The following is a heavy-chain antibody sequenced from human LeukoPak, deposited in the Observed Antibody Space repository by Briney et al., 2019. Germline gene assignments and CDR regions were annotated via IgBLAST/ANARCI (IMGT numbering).Heavy chain of an antibody. CDR3: AREGAYGDYDHDC. V-gene: IGHV3-74*01. CDR2: INSDGSST. J-gene: IGHJ4*02. D-gene: IGHD4-17*01. Sequence: GGSLRLSCAASGFTFSSYWMHWVRQAPGKGLVWVSRINSDGSSTSYADSVKGRFTISRDNAKNTLYLQMNSLRAEDTAVYYCAREGAYGDYDHDCWGQGTLVTVSS. CDR1: GFTFSSYW.